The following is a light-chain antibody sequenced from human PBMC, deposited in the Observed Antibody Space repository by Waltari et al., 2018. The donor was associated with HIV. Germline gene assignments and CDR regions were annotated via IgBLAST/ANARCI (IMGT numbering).Light chain of an antibody. CDR3: GSYSGSKNFAV. V-gene: IGLV2-8*01. CDR2: DVS. J-gene: IGLJ3*02. CDR1: SSDVGGYNY. Sequence: QSALTQPPSASGSPGQSVTISCTGTSSDVGGYNYVSWYQQHPGKAPKLMIFDVSKRPSGVPDRFSGSKAGNTASLTGSGLQAEDEADYYCGSYSGSKNFAVFGGGTKLTVL.